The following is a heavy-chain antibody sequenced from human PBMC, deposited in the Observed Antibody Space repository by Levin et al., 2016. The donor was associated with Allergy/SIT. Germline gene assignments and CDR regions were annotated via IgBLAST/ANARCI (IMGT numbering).Heavy chain of an antibody. J-gene: IGHJ4*02. Sequence: WIRQPPGKGLEWIGYIYYSGSTNYNPSLKSRVTISVDTSKNQFSLKLSSVTAADTAVYYCATLSGVVPAHFDYWGQGTLVTVSS. CDR2: IYYSGST. D-gene: IGHD2-21*02. V-gene: IGHV4-59*08. CDR3: ATLSGVVPAHFDY.